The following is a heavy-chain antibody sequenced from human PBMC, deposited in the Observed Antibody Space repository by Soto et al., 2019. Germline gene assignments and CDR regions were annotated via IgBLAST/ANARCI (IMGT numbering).Heavy chain of an antibody. Sequence: SETLSLTCTVSGGSISSYYWSWIRQPAGKGLEWIGRIYTSGSTNYNPSLKSRVTMSVGTSKNQFSLKLSSATAADTAVYYCAGGWFSDWFDPWGQGTLVTVSS. J-gene: IGHJ5*02. D-gene: IGHD6-19*01. CDR3: AGGWFSDWFDP. V-gene: IGHV4-4*07. CDR2: IYTSGST. CDR1: GGSISSYY.